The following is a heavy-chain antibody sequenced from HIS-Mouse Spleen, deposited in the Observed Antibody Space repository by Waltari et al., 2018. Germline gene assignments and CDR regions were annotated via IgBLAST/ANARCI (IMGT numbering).Heavy chain of an antibody. CDR2: ISYDGSNK. D-gene: IGHD5-18*01. Sequence: VQLVESGGGVVQPGRSLRLPCAASGFTFSSYGMHWVRRAPGKGLEWVAVISYDGSNKYYADSVKGRFTISRDNSKNTLYLQMNSLRAEDTAVYYCAKVGNSYGYHFDYWGQGTLVTVSS. V-gene: IGHV3-30*18. CDR3: AKVGNSYGYHFDY. J-gene: IGHJ4*02. CDR1: GFTFSSYG.